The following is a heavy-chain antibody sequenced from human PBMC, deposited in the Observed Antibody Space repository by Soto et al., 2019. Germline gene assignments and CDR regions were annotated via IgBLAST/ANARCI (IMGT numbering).Heavy chain of an antibody. D-gene: IGHD1-26*01. CDR1: GYTFTGYY. CDR3: ARGTVRWELLHGIDY. J-gene: IGHJ4*02. CDR2: INPNSGGT. V-gene: IGHV1-2*04. Sequence: ASVKVSCKASGYTFTGYYMHWVRQAPGLGLEWMGWINPNSGGTNYAQKFQGWVTMTRDTSISTAYTELSRLRSDDTAVYYCARGTVRWELLHGIDYWGQGTLVTVSS.